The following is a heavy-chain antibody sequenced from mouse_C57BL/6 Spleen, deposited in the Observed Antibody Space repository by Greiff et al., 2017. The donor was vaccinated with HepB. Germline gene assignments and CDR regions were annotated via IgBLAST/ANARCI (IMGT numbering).Heavy chain of an antibody. D-gene: IGHD1-1*01. J-gene: IGHJ3*01. V-gene: IGHV1-26*01. CDR1: GYTFTDYY. CDR2: INPNNGGT. Sequence: VQLQQSGPELVKPGASVKISCKASGYTFTDYYMNWVKQSHGKSLEWMGDINPNNGGTSYNQKFKGKATLTVDKSSSTAYMELRSLTSEDSAVYYCARPYYYGSSPPWFAYWGQGTLVTVSA. CDR3: ARPYYYGSSPPWFAY.